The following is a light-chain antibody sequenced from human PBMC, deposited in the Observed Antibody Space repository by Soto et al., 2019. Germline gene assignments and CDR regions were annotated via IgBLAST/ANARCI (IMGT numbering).Light chain of an antibody. Sequence: DIQMTQSPSSLAASVGDRVTITCRASQVMSSWLVWYQQKPGHAPKLLIYAATNLQSGVPSRFSGSASGTEFTLTISHVQPEDFATSYCQQASSFPFTFGGGTEVQIK. CDR2: AAT. J-gene: IGKJ4*01. CDR1: QVMSSW. CDR3: QQASSFPFT. V-gene: IGKV1-12*01.